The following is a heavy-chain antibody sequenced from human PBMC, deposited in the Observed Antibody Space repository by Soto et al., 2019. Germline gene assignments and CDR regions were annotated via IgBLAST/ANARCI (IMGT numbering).Heavy chain of an antibody. CDR3: ARHSTVTYYYYGMDV. V-gene: IGHV4-39*01. CDR1: GGSISSSSYY. J-gene: IGHJ6*02. D-gene: IGHD4-17*01. CDR2: IYYSGST. Sequence: SETLSLTCTVSGGSISSSSYYWGWILQPPGKGLEWIGSIYYSGSTYYNPSLKSRVTISVDTSKNQFSLKLSSVTAADTAVYYCARHSTVTYYYYGMDVWGQGTTVTVSS.